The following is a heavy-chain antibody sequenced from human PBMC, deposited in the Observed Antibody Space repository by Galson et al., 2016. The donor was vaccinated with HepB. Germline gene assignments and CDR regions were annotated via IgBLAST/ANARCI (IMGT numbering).Heavy chain of an antibody. D-gene: IGHD6-13*01. CDR1: GFTFSSYA. CDR2: ISGSGGST. V-gene: IGHV3-23*01. CDR3: AKELYGRWNIALFSQRHGCYAMDV. Sequence: SLRLSCAASGFTFSSYAMSWVRQAPGKGLEWVSTISGSGGSTYYADSVRGRFTISRDNSKNALYLQMSSLRAEDTAVYYCAKELYGRWNIALFSQRHGCYAMDVWGQGTTVTVSS. J-gene: IGHJ6*02.